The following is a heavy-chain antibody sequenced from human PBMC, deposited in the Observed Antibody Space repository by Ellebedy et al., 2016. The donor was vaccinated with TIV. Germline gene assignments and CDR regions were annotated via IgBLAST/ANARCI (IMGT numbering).Heavy chain of an antibody. Sequence: SVKVSXKASGGTFSSYAISWVRQAPGQGLEWMGGIIPIFGTANYAQKFQGRVTITADESTSTAYMELSSLRSEDTAVYYCARAKMVYQPLLGWFDPWGQGTLVTVSS. CDR2: IIPIFGTA. V-gene: IGHV1-69*13. CDR3: ARAKMVYQPLLGWFDP. D-gene: IGHD6-13*01. J-gene: IGHJ5*02. CDR1: GGTFSSYA.